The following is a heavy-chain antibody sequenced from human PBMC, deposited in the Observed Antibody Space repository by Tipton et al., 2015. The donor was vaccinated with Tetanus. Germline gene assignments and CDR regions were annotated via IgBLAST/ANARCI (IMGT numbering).Heavy chain of an antibody. CDR1: FSDHY. Sequence: FSDHYMDWVRQAPGKGLEWIGEINHRGGTMYNPSLKSRVTISGDTSKNQFSLNLTSVTAADTAVYYCASLPKHWLAPRGAPWGQGTLVTVSS. J-gene: IGHJ5*02. V-gene: IGHV4-34*01. CDR2: INHRGGT. D-gene: IGHD6-19*01. CDR3: ASLPKHWLAPRGAP.